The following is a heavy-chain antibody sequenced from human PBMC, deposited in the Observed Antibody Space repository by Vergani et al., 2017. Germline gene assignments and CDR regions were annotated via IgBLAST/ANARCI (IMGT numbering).Heavy chain of an antibody. CDR3: ARMVTRNIVATTVSFYYYYMDV. D-gene: IGHD5-12*01. CDR1: GYTFTSYG. CDR2: ISAYNGNT. V-gene: IGHV1-18*01. Sequence: QVQLVQSGAEVKKPGASVKVSCKASGYTFTSYGISWVRQAPGQGLEWMGWISAYNGNTNYAQKLQGRVTMTTDTSTSTAYMELRSLRSDDTAVYYCARMVTRNIVATTVSFYYYYMDVWGKGTTVTVSS. J-gene: IGHJ6*03.